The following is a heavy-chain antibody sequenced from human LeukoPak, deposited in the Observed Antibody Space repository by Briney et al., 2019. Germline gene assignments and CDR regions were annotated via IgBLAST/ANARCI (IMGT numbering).Heavy chain of an antibody. CDR2: ISYDGSNK. J-gene: IGHJ4*02. Sequence: PGGSLRLSCTASGFTFSSYAMHWVRQAPGKGLEWVAVISYDGSNKYYADSVKGRFTISRDNSKNTLYLQMNGLRAEDTAVYYCARSPGSYYEYYFDYWGQGTLVTVSS. CDR1: GFTFSSYA. CDR3: ARSPGSYYEYYFDY. D-gene: IGHD1-26*01. V-gene: IGHV3-30*04.